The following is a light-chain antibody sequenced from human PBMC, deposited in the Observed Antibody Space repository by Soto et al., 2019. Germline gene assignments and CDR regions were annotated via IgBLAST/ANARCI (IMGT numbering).Light chain of an antibody. J-gene: IGKJ1*01. CDR2: AAS. V-gene: IGKV1-39*01. Sequence: DIQMTQSPSSLSASLGDRVTITCRASQSISSYLNWYQQKPGKAPKLLIYAASSLQSGVPSRFSGSGSGTDFTLTISSLQPDDFATYYCQQYNSYPWTFGQGTKV. CDR3: QQYNSYPWT. CDR1: QSISSY.